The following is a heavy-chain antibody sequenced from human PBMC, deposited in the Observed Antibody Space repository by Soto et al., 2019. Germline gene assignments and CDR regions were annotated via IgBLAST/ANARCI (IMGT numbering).Heavy chain of an antibody. CDR3: ARGGLEPFDH. J-gene: IGHJ4*02. CDR2: ISDYGRI. CDR1: GFTFGNYW. D-gene: IGHD1-1*01. V-gene: IGHV3-74*01. Sequence: GGSLRPSCAASGFTFGNYWMHWVRQAPGKGLVWVSRISDYGRINYADAVKDRFIISRDDARRELYLQLNDLRVEDTANYSCARGGLEPFDHWGQGALVTVSS.